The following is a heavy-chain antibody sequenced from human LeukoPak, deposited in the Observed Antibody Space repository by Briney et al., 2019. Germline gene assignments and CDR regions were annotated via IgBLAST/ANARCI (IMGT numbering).Heavy chain of an antibody. D-gene: IGHD5-18*01. V-gene: IGHV3-30*01. J-gene: IGHJ4*02. Sequence: GRSLRLSCAASGFTFSSYAMHWVRQAPGKGLEWVAVISYDGSNTFYADSVKGRFTISRDNSKNTLFLQMNSLRAEDTAVYYCARDRSQRAYSYGPDGEWGQGTPVAVSS. CDR1: GFTFSSYA. CDR3: ARDRSQRAYSYGPDGE. CDR2: ISYDGSNT.